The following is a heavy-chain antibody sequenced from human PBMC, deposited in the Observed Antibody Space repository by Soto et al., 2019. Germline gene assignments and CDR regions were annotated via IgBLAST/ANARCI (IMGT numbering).Heavy chain of an antibody. CDR2: IYNSGIT. J-gene: IGHJ5*02. CDR3: ARVVTVFGLVSRFWFDP. CDR1: GGSISSGDYS. D-gene: IGHD3-3*01. V-gene: IGHV4-30-4*01. Sequence: QVLLQESGPGLVKSSQTLSPTCTVSGGSISSGDYSWSWVRQSPVKGLEWIGHIYNSGITYYNPSLKSRVVISIDTSRNQFSLRLNSLTAADRAVYFCARVVTVFGLVSRFWFDPWGQGTVVTVSS.